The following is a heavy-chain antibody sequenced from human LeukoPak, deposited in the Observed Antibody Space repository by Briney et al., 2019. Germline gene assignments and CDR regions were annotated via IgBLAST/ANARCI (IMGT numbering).Heavy chain of an antibody. V-gene: IGHV1-18*01. Sequence: ASVKVSCKASGGTFSSYAISWVRQAPGQGLEWMGWISAYNGNTNYAQKLQGRVTMTTDTSTSTAYMELRSLRSDDTAVYYCARPTGQQPALGYWGQGTLVTVSS. D-gene: IGHD6-13*01. CDR2: ISAYNGNT. CDR1: GGTFSSYA. J-gene: IGHJ4*02. CDR3: ARPTGQQPALGY.